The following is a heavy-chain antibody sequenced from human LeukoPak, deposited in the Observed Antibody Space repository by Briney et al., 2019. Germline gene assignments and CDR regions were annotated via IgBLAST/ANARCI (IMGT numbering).Heavy chain of an antibody. CDR1: GGTFSSYA. V-gene: IGHV1-69*06. Sequence: SVKVSCKASGGTFSSYAISWVRQAPGQGLEWMGGIIPIFGTANYAQKFQGRVTITADKSTSTAYMELSSLRSEDTAVYYCARGSVGTTGSNWFDPWGQGTLVTVSS. D-gene: IGHD1-1*01. CDR2: IIPIFGTA. CDR3: ARGSVGTTGSNWFDP. J-gene: IGHJ5*02.